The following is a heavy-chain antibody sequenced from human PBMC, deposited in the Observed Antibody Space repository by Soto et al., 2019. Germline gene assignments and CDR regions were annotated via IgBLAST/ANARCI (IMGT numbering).Heavy chain of an antibody. Sequence: QVQLQESGPGLVKPSQTLSLTCTVSGGSISSGGYYWSWIRQHPGKGLEWIGYIYYSGSTYYNPAHESRITISVDTSKNQSSLKLSSVTAADTAVYYCARLAYDSSGYYYFDYWGQGTLVTVSS. V-gene: IGHV4-31*03. CDR1: GGSISSGGYY. D-gene: IGHD3-22*01. J-gene: IGHJ4*02. CDR2: IYYSGST. CDR3: ARLAYDSSGYYYFDY.